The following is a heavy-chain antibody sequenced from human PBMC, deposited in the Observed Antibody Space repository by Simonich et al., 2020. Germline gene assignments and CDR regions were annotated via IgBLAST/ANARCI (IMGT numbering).Heavy chain of an antibody. CDR2: INPKRGST. CDR1: GYTFTGSY. J-gene: IGHJ4*02. V-gene: IGHV1-2*02. CDR3: ASSSDLLNWNDGPYY. D-gene: IGHD1-1*01. Sequence: QVQLVQSGAEVTKPGASVKVSCKASGYTFTGSYVHWVRQAPGQGLEGTGRINPKRGSTNYAQKYQGRVTMTRETYISTAYMELSRLGSDATALYYWASSSDLLNWNDGPYYWGQGTLVTVSS.